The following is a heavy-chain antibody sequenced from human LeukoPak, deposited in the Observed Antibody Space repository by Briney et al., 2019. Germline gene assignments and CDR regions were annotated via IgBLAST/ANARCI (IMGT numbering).Heavy chain of an antibody. CDR2: IYYSGST. J-gene: IGHJ3*02. Sequence: PSETLSLTCTVSGGSISSYYWSWIRQPPGKGLVWSGYIYYSGSTNYNPSLKSRVTISVDTSKNQFSLKLSSVTAADTAVYYCARSSRQITGNAFDIWGQGTMVTVSS. D-gene: IGHD1-20*01. CDR3: ARSSRQITGNAFDI. V-gene: IGHV4-59*08. CDR1: GGSISSYY.